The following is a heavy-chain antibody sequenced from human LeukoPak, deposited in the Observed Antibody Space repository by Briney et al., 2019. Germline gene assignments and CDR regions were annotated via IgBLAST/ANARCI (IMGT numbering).Heavy chain of an antibody. CDR3: TRHVGNAFDI. D-gene: IGHD1-14*01. J-gene: IGHJ3*02. CDR2: IRSKANSYAT. Sequence: GGSLRLSCAASGFSFSGSAIHWVRQASGKGLEWVGHIRSKANSYATAHAASVKGRFTISRDDSKNTAYLQMNSLKTEGTAVYYCTRHVGNAFDIWGQGTMVTVSS. CDR1: GFSFSGSA. V-gene: IGHV3-73*01.